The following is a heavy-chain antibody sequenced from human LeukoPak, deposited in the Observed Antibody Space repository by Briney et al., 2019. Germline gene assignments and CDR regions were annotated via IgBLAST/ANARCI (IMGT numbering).Heavy chain of an antibody. CDR1: GYSFTRYW. D-gene: IGHD6-13*01. V-gene: IGHV5-51*01. J-gene: IGHJ5*02. CDR3: ARCSCWYRDNWFDP. Sequence: GESLKISRKGSGYSFTRYWIGWVRQMPGKGLEWMGIIYPGDSDTRYSPSFQGQVTISDDKSISTAYLQWSSPKAPDTAIYYFARCSCWYRDNWFDPWGQGTLVTVSS. CDR2: IYPGDSDT.